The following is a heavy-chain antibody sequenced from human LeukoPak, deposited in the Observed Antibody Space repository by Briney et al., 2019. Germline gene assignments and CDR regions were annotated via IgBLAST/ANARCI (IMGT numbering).Heavy chain of an antibody. CDR1: GYTFTSHG. D-gene: IGHD6-19*01. CDR2: ISAYNGDT. V-gene: IGHV1-18*01. Sequence: ASVKVSCKASGYTFTSHGISWVRQAPGQGLEWMGWISAYNGDTKYAQNLQGRVTLTTYTLTTTAYLELRSLTSDDTAVYYCVRDPSNTSGWKTWFDPWGQGTLVTVFS. J-gene: IGHJ5*02. CDR3: VRDPSNTSGWKTWFDP.